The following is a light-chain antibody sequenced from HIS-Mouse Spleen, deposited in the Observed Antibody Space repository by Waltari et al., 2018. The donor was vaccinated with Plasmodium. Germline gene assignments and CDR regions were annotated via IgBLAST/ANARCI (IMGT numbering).Light chain of an antibody. CDR1: QGISTY. CDR3: QKDNSAPWT. J-gene: IGKJ1*01. V-gene: IGKV1-27*01. Sequence: DIQMTQSPSSLSASVGDRGTITCRARQGISTYLAWYQQKPGKVPKLLIYAASTLQSGVPSRFSGSGSGTDFTLTISSLQPEDVATYYCQKDNSAPWTFGQGTKVEIK. CDR2: AAS.